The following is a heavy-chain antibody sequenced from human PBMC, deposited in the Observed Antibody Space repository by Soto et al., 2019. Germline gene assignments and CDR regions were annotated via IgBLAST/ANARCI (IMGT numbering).Heavy chain of an antibody. D-gene: IGHD3-22*01. Sequence: ASVKVSCKAFGYTFTSYGISWVRQAPGQGLEWMGWISAYNGNTNYAQKLQGRVTMTTDTSTSTAYMELRSLRSDDTAVYYCARDSYYDSSGFTYYFDYWGQGTLVTVSS. V-gene: IGHV1-18*01. CDR1: GYTFTSYG. J-gene: IGHJ4*02. CDR2: ISAYNGNT. CDR3: ARDSYYDSSGFTYYFDY.